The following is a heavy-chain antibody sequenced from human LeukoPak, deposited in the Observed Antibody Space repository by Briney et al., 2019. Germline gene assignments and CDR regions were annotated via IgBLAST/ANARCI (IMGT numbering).Heavy chain of an antibody. CDR3: ARRQAVGVPVAIDAYYSYGMDV. V-gene: IGHV1-69*02. J-gene: IGHJ6*02. D-gene: IGHD2/OR15-2a*01. Sequence: SVKVSCKASGYTFTGYYMHWVRQAPGQGLEWMGRFIPMVGIATYAQKFQGRVTITADRSTNTAYMDLSRLRSDDTAVYYCARRQAVGVPVAIDAYYSYGMDVWGQGTAVTVSS. CDR2: FIPMVGIA. CDR1: GYTFTGYY.